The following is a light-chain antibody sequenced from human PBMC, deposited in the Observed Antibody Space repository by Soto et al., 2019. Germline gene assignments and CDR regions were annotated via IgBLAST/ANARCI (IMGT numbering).Light chain of an antibody. Sequence: QSVLTQPPSVSAAPGQKVTISCSGSGSNIRSKDVSWYQQLPGTTPKLLIYQNNKRPSGIPDRFSGSKSGTSATLGITGLQTGDETDYYCGTWDGSLVGVVFGGGTKLTVL. CDR2: QNN. CDR3: GTWDGSLVGVV. CDR1: GSNIRSKD. J-gene: IGLJ2*01. V-gene: IGLV1-51*02.